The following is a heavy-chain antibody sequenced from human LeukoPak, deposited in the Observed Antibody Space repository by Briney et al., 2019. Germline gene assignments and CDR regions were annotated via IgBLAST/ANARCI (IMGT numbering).Heavy chain of an antibody. V-gene: IGHV1-69*05. CDR2: IIPIFGTA. CDR1: GGTFSSYA. CDR3: ARTPAAIPVGAFDI. D-gene: IGHD2-2*02. J-gene: IGHJ3*02. Sequence: SVKVSCKASGGTFSSYAISWVRQAPGQGLEWMGGIIPIFGTANYAQKFQGRVTITTDESTSTAYMELSSLRSEDTAVYYCARTPAAIPVGAFDIWGQGTMVTVSS.